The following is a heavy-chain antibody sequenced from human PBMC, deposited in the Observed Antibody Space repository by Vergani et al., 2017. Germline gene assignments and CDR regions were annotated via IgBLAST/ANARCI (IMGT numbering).Heavy chain of an antibody. V-gene: IGHV3-33*08. D-gene: IGHD2-8*01. CDR2: IWYDGSNK. CDR1: GGSISSSSYY. Sequence: QVQLQESGPGLVKPSETLSLTCTVSGGSISSSSYYWGWIRQPPGKGLEWVAVIWYDGSNKYYADSVKGRFTISRDNSKNTLYLQMNSLRAEDTAVYYCARDMGYCTNGVCFYFDYWGQGTLVTVSS. CDR3: ARDMGYCTNGVCFYFDY. J-gene: IGHJ4*02.